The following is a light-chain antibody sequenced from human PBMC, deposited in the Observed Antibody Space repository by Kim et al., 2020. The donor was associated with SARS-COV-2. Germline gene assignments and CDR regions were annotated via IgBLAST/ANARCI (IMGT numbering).Light chain of an antibody. V-gene: IGKV1-17*03. J-gene: IGKJ2*02. CDR3: LYHVNFPRT. Sequence: SASVGDRVTITCRASQDISYSLAWFQQKPGKVPQRLIYSASSLDSGVPSRFSGSGSGTEFTLTISSLQPADFATYYCLYHVNFPRTFGQGTKLEI. CDR2: SAS. CDR1: QDISYS.